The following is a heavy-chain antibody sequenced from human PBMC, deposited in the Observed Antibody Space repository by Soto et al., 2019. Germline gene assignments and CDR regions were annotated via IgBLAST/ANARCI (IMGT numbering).Heavy chain of an antibody. J-gene: IGHJ4*02. D-gene: IGHD2-15*01. CDR3: ARAGLRGGVDY. CDR2: INHSGST. CDR1: GGSFSGYY. Sequence: QVQLQQWGAGLLKPSETLSLTCAVYGGSFSGYYWSWIRQPPGKGLEWIGEINHSGSTNYNPSLKSRVTISVETSKNQFSLKLSSVNAADTAVYYCARAGLRGGVDYWGQGTLVTVSS. V-gene: IGHV4-34*01.